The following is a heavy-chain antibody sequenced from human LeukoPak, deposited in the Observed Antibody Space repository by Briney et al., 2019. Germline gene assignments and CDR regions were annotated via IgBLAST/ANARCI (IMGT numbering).Heavy chain of an antibody. CDR3: ARAGRTYSLDAFDI. Sequence: GGSLRLSCAASGFTVSSNYMSWVRQAPGKGLEWVSVIYSGGSTYYADSVKGRFTISRDNAKNSLYLQMNSLRAEDTAVYYCARAGRTYSLDAFDIWGQGTMVTVSS. V-gene: IGHV3-53*01. CDR1: GFTVSSNY. J-gene: IGHJ3*02. CDR2: IYSGGST. D-gene: IGHD3-10*01.